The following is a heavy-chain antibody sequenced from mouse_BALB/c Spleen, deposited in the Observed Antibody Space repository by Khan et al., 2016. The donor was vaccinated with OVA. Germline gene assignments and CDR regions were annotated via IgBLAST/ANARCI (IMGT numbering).Heavy chain of an antibody. Sequence: QVQLKQSGPGLVAPSQSLSITCTVSGFSLTGYGVNWVRQPPGKGLEWLGMIWGDGNTDYNSALKSRLNLSKDNSKSQVFLKMNSLQTDDTARYYCARAYYGNCREAMDYWGQGTSVTVSS. J-gene: IGHJ4*01. V-gene: IGHV2-6-7*01. D-gene: IGHD2-10*01. CDR1: GFSLTGYG. CDR2: IWGDGNT. CDR3: ARAYYGNCREAMDY.